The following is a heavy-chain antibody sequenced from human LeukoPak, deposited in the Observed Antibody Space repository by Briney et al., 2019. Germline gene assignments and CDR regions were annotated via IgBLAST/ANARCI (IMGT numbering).Heavy chain of an antibody. CDR2: ISPSGST. CDR1: GGSFSDYY. CDR3: ARVGYCSSTSCYKQLYYYYYMDV. Sequence: SETLSLTCAVYGGSFSDYYWSWIRQPPGKGLEWIGEISPSGSTNYSPSLKSRVTMSVDTSKNQFSLKLSSVTAADTAVYYCARVGYCSSTSCYKQLYYYYYMDVWGKGTTVTVSS. J-gene: IGHJ6*03. V-gene: IGHV4-34*01. D-gene: IGHD2-2*02.